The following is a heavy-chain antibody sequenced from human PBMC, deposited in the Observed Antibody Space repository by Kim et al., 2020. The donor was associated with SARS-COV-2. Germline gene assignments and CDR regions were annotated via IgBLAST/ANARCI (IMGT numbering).Heavy chain of an antibody. CDR3: TNLLLDYYVDV. Sequence: GGSLRLSCEASGFSFNTFWMNWVRQAPGKGPEWVANINEDGNKKYYVDSVKGRFTISRDNAKNSVSLEMNSLRPEDTAVYYCTNLLLDYYVDVWGQGTTVTVSS. V-gene: IGHV3-7*03. CDR2: INEDGNKK. J-gene: IGHJ6*03. CDR1: GFSFNTFW.